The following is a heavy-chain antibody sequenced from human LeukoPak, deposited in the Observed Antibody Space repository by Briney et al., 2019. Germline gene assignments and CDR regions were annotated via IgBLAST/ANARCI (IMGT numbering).Heavy chain of an antibody. CDR1: GFTFSSYA. CDR3: AKDGENDFWSGYYCLY. V-gene: IGHV3-23*01. Sequence: PGGSLRLSCAASGFTFSSYAMSWVRQAPGKGLEWVSAISGSGGSKYYADSVKGRFTISRDNSKNTLYLQMNSLRAEDTAVYYCAKDGENDFWSGYYCLYWGQGTLVTVSS. CDR2: ISGSGGSK. D-gene: IGHD3-3*01. J-gene: IGHJ4*02.